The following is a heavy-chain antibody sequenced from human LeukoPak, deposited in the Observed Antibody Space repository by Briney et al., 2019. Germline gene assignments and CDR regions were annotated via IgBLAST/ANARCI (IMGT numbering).Heavy chain of an antibody. Sequence: SETLSLTCTVSGGSISSYYWSWIRQPPGKGLEWIGYIYYSGSTNYNPSLKSRVTISVDTSKNQFSLKLSSVTAADTAVYYCAKGSSSGWYDYWGQGTLVTVSS. J-gene: IGHJ4*02. CDR1: GGSISSYY. D-gene: IGHD6-19*01. CDR2: IYYSGST. V-gene: IGHV4-59*01. CDR3: AKGSSSGWYDY.